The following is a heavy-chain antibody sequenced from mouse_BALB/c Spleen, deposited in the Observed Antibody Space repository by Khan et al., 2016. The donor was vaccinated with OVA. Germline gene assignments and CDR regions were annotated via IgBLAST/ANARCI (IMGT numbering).Heavy chain of an antibody. CDR1: GYTFTSFW. CDR3: ARGGYGTSFAF. J-gene: IGHJ3*01. D-gene: IGHD2-1*01. Sequence: QVQLQQPGAELVRPGASVKLSCKASGYTFTSFWMNWVKQRPGQSLEWIGMIDTSDSTTHYNQMFKDKATLTVDKSSNTAYMQLSSLTSEDSAVYCCARGGYGTSFAFWGQGTLVTVSA. V-gene: IGHV1-61*01. CDR2: IDTSDSTT.